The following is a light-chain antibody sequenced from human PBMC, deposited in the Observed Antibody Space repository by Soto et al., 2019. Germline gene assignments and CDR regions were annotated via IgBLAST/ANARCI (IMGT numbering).Light chain of an antibody. V-gene: IGKV3-20*01. CDR3: EQYGSSPYP. CDR1: QSVSSSY. CDR2: RAS. J-gene: IGKJ2*01. Sequence: EIGVTQSPGTLSLSPGETVTLSCRASQSVSSSYLAWDQQKPGQAPRLPIYRASITATGITDRFSGSGSGTDFSLTISKVEPEDFAVYYCEQYGSSPYPFGQGTKLEIK.